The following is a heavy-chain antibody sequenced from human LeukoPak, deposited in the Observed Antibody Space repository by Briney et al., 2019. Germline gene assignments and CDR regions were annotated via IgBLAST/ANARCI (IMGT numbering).Heavy chain of an antibody. J-gene: IGHJ5*02. CDR1: GFTFSSYG. CDR2: IRYDGSNK. CDR3: ARTRRAAVNWFDP. D-gene: IGHD1-14*01. Sequence: PGGSLRLSCAASGFTFSSYGMHWVRQAPGKGLEWVAFIRYDGSNKYYADSVKGRFTISRDNSKNTLYLRMNSLRAEDTAVYYCARTRRAAVNWFDPWGQGTLVTVSS. V-gene: IGHV3-30*02.